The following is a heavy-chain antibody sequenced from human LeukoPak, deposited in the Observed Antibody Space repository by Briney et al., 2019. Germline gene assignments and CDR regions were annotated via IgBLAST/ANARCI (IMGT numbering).Heavy chain of an antibody. CDR1: GGSFSGYY. Sequence: SETLSLTCAVYGGSFSGYYWSWIRQPPGKGLEWIGEINHSGSTNYNPSLKSRVTISVDTSKNQFSLKLSSVTAADTAVYYCARDNWGYCSGGSCSPTLDYWGQGTLVTVSS. J-gene: IGHJ4*02. V-gene: IGHV4-34*01. D-gene: IGHD2-15*01. CDR2: INHSGST. CDR3: ARDNWGYCSGGSCSPTLDY.